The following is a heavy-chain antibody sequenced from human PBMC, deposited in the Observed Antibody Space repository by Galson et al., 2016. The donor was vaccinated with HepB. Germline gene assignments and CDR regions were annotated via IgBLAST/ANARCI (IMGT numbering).Heavy chain of an antibody. Sequence: SETLSLTCTVSGGPFSSYHWTWIRQPPGKTLEWIGHIYYSGSTDYNPSLKSRVTIFVDMSRNQFSLRLTSVTAADTAVYYCAGHKSDFWNPDYYYYGMDVWGQGTTVTVSS. J-gene: IGHJ6*02. D-gene: IGHD3-3*01. CDR3: AGHKSDFWNPDYYYYGMDV. CDR1: GGPFSSYH. V-gene: IGHV4-59*01. CDR2: IYYSGST.